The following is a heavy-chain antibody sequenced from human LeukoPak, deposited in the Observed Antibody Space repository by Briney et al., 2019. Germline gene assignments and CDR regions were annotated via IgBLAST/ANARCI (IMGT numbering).Heavy chain of an antibody. CDR1: GYTLTELS. Sequence: ASVKVSCKVSGYTLTELSMHWVRQAPGKGLEWMGGFDPEDGETIYAQKFQGRVTMTEDTSTDTAYMELSSLRSEDTAVYYCATSPFTVTNNWFDPWGQGTLVTVSS. CDR3: ATSPFTVTNNWFDP. V-gene: IGHV1-24*01. D-gene: IGHD4-17*01. CDR2: FDPEDGET. J-gene: IGHJ5*02.